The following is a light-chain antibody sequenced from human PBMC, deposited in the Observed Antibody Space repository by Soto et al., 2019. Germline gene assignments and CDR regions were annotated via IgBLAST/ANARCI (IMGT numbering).Light chain of an antibody. Sequence: QSSLTQPASVSGSPGQSITISCTGTSSDVGGYNYVSWYQQRPGKAPKLMIYEVSNRPSGVSNRFSGSKSGNTASPTISGLQAEDEADYDCSSDAGRGKVFGTGTKVTVL. V-gene: IGLV2-14*01. CDR3: SSDAGRGKV. J-gene: IGLJ1*01. CDR1: SSDVGGYNY. CDR2: EVS.